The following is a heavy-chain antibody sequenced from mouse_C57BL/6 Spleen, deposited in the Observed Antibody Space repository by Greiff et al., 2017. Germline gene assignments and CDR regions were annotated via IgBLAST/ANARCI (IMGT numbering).Heavy chain of an antibody. J-gene: IGHJ2*01. CDR2: IDPSDSET. CDR3: ARRGYDYDEGTFDY. CDR1: GYTFTSYW. D-gene: IGHD2-4*01. Sequence: QVHVKQPGAELVRPGSSVKLSCKASGYTFTSYWMHWVKQRPIQGLEWIGNIDPSDSETHYNQKFKDKATLTVDKSSSTAYMQLSSLTSEDSAVYYCARRGYDYDEGTFDYWGQGTTLTVSS. V-gene: IGHV1-52*01.